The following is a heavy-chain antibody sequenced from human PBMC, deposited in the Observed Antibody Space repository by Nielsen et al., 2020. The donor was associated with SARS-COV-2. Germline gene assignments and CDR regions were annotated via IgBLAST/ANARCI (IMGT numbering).Heavy chain of an antibody. CDR1: GYTFTSYA. CDR2: INAGNGNT. D-gene: IGHD3-22*01. J-gene: IGHJ4*02. Sequence: ASVKVSCKASGYTFTSYAMHWVRQAPGQRLEWMGWINAGNGNTKYSQKFQGRVTITRDTSASTAYMELSSLRSEDTAVYYCARDRSGYHSDYFDYWGQGTLVTVSS. V-gene: IGHV1-3*01. CDR3: ARDRSGYHSDYFDY.